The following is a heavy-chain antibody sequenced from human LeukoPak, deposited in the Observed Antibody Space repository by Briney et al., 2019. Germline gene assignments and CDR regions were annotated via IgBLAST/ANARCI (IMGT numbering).Heavy chain of an antibody. J-gene: IGHJ1*01. Sequence: SGGSLRLSCAASGFTFSSYAMSWVRQAPGKGLEWVSIIYSGGSTNYADSVKGRFTISRDNSKNTVYLQMNSLRAEDTAVYYCTGDVYQHWGQGTLVTVSS. D-gene: IGHD1-14*01. V-gene: IGHV3-53*01. CDR1: GFTFSSYA. CDR3: TGDVYQH. CDR2: IYSGGST.